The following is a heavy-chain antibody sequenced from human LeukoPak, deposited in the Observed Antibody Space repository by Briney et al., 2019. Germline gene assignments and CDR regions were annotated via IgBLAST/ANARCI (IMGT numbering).Heavy chain of an antibody. J-gene: IGHJ4*02. CDR2: IIPIFGTA. D-gene: IGHD6-13*01. V-gene: IGHV1-69*13. Sequence: GASVKVSCKASGGTFSSSAISWVRQAPGQGLGWMGGIIPIFGTANYAQKFQGRVTITADESTSTAYMELSSLRSEDTAVYYCARAVSIAAAGTFDYWGQGTLVTVSS. CDR1: GGTFSSSA. CDR3: ARAVSIAAAGTFDY.